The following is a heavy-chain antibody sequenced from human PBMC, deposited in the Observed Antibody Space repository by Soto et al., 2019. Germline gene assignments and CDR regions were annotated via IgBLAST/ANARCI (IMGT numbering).Heavy chain of an antibody. D-gene: IGHD2-15*01. CDR2: IVPIVDTS. Sequence: QVQLVQSGAEVRQPASSVKVSCKTSGGTFSSYAISWVRQAPGQGLEWMGGIVPIVDTSTYAQKFQGRVTITADESTSTVSMELSSLRSDDTAVYYCVRVVAIPGSPDNWGQGTLVTVSS. CDR3: VRVVAIPGSPDN. V-gene: IGHV1-69*12. CDR1: GGTFSSYA. J-gene: IGHJ4*02.